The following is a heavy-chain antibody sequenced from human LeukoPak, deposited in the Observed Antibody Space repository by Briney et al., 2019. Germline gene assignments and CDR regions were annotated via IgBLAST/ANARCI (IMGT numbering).Heavy chain of an antibody. V-gene: IGHV3-11*01. CDR1: GFTFSDYY. Sequence: GGSLRLSCAASGFTFSDYYMSWIRQAPGKGLEWVSYVSSSGTTISYTDSVKGRFTISRDNAKNSLYLQMNSLRAEDTAVYYCARDYRSTFDYWGQETLVTVSS. CDR3: ARDYRSTFDY. D-gene: IGHD1-26*01. J-gene: IGHJ4*02. CDR2: VSSSGTTI.